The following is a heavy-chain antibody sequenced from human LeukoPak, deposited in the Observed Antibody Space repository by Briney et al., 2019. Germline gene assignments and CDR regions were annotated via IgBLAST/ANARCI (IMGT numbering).Heavy chain of an antibody. D-gene: IGHD5-12*01. V-gene: IGHV4-34*01. CDR2: INHSGST. CDR3: ARAIIDGGYVY. CDR1: GGSFSGYY. J-gene: IGHJ4*02. Sequence: ASETLSLTCAVYGGSFSGYYWSWIRQPPGKGLEWIGEINHSGSTNYNPSLKSRVTISVDTSKNQFSLKLSSVTAADTAVYYCARAIIDGGYVYWGQGTLVTVSS.